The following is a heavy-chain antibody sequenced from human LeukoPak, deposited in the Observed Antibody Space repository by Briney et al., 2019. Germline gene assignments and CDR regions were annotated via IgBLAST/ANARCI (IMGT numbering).Heavy chain of an antibody. J-gene: IGHJ3*02. CDR1: GGSISTYQ. D-gene: IGHD3-22*01. Sequence: SETLSLTCTVSGGSISTYQWSWIRQPPGKGLEWIGHIYNSGSTNYSPSLKSRVTISVDTSKNQFSLKLSSVTAADTAVYYCARDRVITRSARNDAFDIWGQGTMVTVSS. CDR2: IYNSGST. V-gene: IGHV4-4*08. CDR3: ARDRVITRSARNDAFDI.